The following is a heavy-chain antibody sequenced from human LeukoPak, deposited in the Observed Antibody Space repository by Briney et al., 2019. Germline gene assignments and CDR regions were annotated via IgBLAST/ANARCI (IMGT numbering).Heavy chain of an antibody. Sequence: PGGSLRLSCAASGFTFSRAMGWVRQAPGKGLAWVSAISGSGGSTYYADSVKGRFTISRDNSKNTLFLQMNSLRAEDTALYYCAKGGGSTYSGDYYYMDVWGNGTTVTVSS. CDR2: ISGSGGST. CDR1: GFTFSRA. V-gene: IGHV3-23*01. D-gene: IGHD2-2*01. CDR3: AKGGGSTYSGDYYYMDV. J-gene: IGHJ6*03.